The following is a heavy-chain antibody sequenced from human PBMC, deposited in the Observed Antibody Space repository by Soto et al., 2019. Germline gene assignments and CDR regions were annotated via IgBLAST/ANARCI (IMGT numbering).Heavy chain of an antibody. Sequence: QVQLQESGPGLVKPSQTLSLTCTVSGGSISSGGYYWSWIRQHPGKGLEWIGYIYYSGSTYYNPSPTSRVTISLDTXKNXFXQKLSSVTASDTAVYYCARGRNVVVVAATRSGWFDPWGQGTLVTVSS. CDR2: IYYSGST. D-gene: IGHD2-15*01. CDR3: ARGRNVVVVAATRSGWFDP. CDR1: GGSISSGGYY. V-gene: IGHV4-31*03. J-gene: IGHJ5*02.